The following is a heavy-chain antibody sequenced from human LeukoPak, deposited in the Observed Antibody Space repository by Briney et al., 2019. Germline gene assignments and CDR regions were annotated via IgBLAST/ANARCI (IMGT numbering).Heavy chain of an antibody. V-gene: IGHV1-18*01. J-gene: IGHJ4*02. CDR1: GYTFTSYG. Sequence: VASVKVSCKASGYTFTSYGISWVRQAPGQGLEWMGWVSAYNGNTNYAQKLQGRVTMTTDTSTSTAYVELRSLRSDDTAVYYCARGRGLSPVAATRTFDCWGQGTLVTVSS. CDR2: VSAYNGNT. CDR3: ARGRGLSPVAATRTFDC. D-gene: IGHD2-15*01.